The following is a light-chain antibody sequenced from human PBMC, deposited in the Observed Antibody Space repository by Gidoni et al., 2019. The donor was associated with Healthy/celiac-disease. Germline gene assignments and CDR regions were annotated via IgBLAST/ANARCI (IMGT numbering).Light chain of an antibody. CDR2: GAS. CDR3: QQYGSSPPLT. J-gene: IGKJ4*01. CDR1: QRVSSSY. V-gene: IGKV3-20*01. Sequence: DIVLTQSPGTLSLSPGQSATLSCRASQRVSSSYLAWYQQKPGQAPRLLIYGASSRATGIPDRFSGSGSGTDFTLTISRLEPEDFAMYYCQQYGSSPPLTFGGGTKVEIK.